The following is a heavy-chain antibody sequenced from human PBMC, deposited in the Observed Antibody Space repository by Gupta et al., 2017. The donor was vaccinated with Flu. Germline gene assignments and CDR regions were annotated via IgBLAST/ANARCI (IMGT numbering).Heavy chain of an antibody. V-gene: IGHV3-23*01. J-gene: IGHJ4*02. Sequence: QAPGTGLEWVSAISGGGGSTYYADSVKGRFTISRDNSKSTLYLQINSLRAEDAAVYYCAKDVSGSPQYYFDYWGQGTLVTVSS. CDR2: ISGGGGST. D-gene: IGHD1-26*01. CDR3: AKDVSGSPQYYFDY.